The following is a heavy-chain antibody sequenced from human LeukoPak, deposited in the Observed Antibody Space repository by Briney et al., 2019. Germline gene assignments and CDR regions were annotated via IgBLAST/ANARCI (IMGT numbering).Heavy chain of an antibody. J-gene: IGHJ6*02. CDR3: ARELYSYGPGGDYYGMDV. D-gene: IGHD5-18*01. CDR1: GYTFTGYY. CDR2: INLNSGGT. V-gene: IGHV1-2*02. Sequence: ASVKVSCKASGYTFTGYYMHWVRQAPGQGLEWMGWINLNSGGTNYAQKFQGRVTMTRDTSISTAYMELSRLRSDDTAVYYCARELYSYGPGGDYYGMDVWGQGTTVTVSS.